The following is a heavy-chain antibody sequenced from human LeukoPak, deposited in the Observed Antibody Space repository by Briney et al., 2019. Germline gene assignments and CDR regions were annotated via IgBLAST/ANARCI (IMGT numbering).Heavy chain of an antibody. V-gene: IGHV3-23*01. J-gene: IGHJ4*02. Sequence: GGSLRLSCAASGFTFSSYGMSWVRQAPGKGLEGVSAISGSGGSTYYADSVKGRFTISRDNSKNTLYLQMNSLRAEDTAVYYCAKPSQGSYYLHYWGQGTLVTVSS. D-gene: IGHD1-26*01. CDR1: GFTFSSYG. CDR3: AKPSQGSYYLHY. CDR2: ISGSGGST.